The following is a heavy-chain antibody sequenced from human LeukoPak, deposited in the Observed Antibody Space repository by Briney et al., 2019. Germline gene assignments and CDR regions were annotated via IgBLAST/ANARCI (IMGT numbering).Heavy chain of an antibody. V-gene: IGHV1-3*01. J-gene: IGHJ6*02. Sequence: ASVKVSCKASGYTFTSYAMHWVRQAPGQRLEWMGWINAGNDNTKYSQKFQGRVTMTRDTSTSTVYMELSSLRSEDTAVYYCARVRWLQRYYYYGMDVWGQGTTVTVSS. D-gene: IGHD5-24*01. CDR2: INAGNDNT. CDR1: GYTFTSYA. CDR3: ARVRWLQRYYYYGMDV.